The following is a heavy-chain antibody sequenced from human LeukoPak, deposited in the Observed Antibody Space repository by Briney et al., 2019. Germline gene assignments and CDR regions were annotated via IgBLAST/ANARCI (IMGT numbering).Heavy chain of an antibody. D-gene: IGHD3-16*01. Sequence: SETLSLTCTVSGGSISSYYWIWLRQPAGKGLEWIGRIYTSGSTNFNPSLRSRVTMSVDMSKNQFSLKLTSVTAADTAVYYCARRAGDAYYFDYWGQGTLVTVSS. J-gene: IGHJ4*02. V-gene: IGHV4-4*07. CDR3: ARRAGDAYYFDY. CDR1: GGSISSYY. CDR2: IYTSGST.